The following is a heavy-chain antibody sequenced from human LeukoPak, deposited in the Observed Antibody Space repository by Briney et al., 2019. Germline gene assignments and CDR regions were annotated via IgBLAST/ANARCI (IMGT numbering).Heavy chain of an antibody. CDR1: GFTFSSYA. CDR2: VSGSGGYT. Sequence: GGSLRLSCAASGFTFSSYAMSWVRQAPGKGLEWVSAVSGSGGYTYYADSVKGRFTISRDNAKNSVYLQMNSLRAEDSATYYCVREGFYFFDFWGQGTLVTVSS. J-gene: IGHJ4*01. V-gene: IGHV3-23*01. CDR3: VREGFYFFDF.